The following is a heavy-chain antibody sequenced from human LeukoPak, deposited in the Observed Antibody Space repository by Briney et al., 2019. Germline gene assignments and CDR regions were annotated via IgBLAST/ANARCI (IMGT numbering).Heavy chain of an antibody. J-gene: IGHJ6*04. CDR2: ISSSSSTI. Sequence: QPGGSLRLSCAASGFTFSSYSMNWVRQAPGKGLEWVSYISSSSSTIYYADSVKGRFTVSRDNAKNSPYLQMNSLRAEDTAVYYCAAEGMDVWGKGTTVTVSS. CDR3: AAEGMDV. CDR1: GFTFSSYS. V-gene: IGHV3-48*01.